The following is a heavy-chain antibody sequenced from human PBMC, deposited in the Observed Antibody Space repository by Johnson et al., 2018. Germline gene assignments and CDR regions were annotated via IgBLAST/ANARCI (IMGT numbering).Heavy chain of an antibody. D-gene: IGHD5-18*01. J-gene: IGHJ3*02. CDR2: ISYDGSNK. V-gene: IGHV3-30-3*02. CDR1: GFTFSSYA. Sequence: QVQLVESGGGVVQPGRSLRLSCAASGFTFSSYAMHWVRQAPGKGLEWVAVISYDGSNKYYADSVKGRFTISRDNSKNTLYLQMNSLRAEDTAVYHFAKDKDSYGYEDAFDIWVQGTMVTVSA. CDR3: AKDKDSYGYEDAFDI.